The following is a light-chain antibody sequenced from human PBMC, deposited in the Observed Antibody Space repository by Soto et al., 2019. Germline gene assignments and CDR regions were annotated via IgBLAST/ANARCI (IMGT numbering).Light chain of an antibody. J-gene: IGLJ1*01. V-gene: IGLV2-14*01. CDR2: EVS. Sequence: QSVLTQPASVSGSPGQSITISCTGTTSDIGGYNYVSWYQQHPGKAPKLMIYEVSNRPSGVSNRFSGSKSDNTASLTISGLQAEDEADYYCSSYTSSSTFYVFGTGTKVTVL. CDR3: SSYTSSSTFYV. CDR1: TSDIGGYNY.